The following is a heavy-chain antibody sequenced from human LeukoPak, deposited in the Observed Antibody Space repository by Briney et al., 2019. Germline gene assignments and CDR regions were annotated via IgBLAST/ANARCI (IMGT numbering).Heavy chain of an antibody. D-gene: IGHD6-13*01. CDR1: GFTSSSYW. Sequence: QSGGSLRLSCAASGFTSSSYWMHWVRQAPGKGLVWVSRINSDGSSTSYADSVKGRFTISRDNAKNTLYLQMNSLRAEDTAVYYCARRGTYSSSFDYWGQGTLVTVSS. V-gene: IGHV3-74*01. CDR3: ARRGTYSSSFDY. J-gene: IGHJ4*02. CDR2: INSDGSST.